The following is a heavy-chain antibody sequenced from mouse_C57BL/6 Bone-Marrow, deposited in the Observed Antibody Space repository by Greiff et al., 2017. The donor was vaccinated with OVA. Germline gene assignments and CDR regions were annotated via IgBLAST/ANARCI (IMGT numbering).Heavy chain of an antibody. J-gene: IGHJ1*03. CDR2: IYPRDGST. D-gene: IGHD1-1*01. CDR1: GYTFTDHT. V-gene: IGHV1-78*01. CDR3: APRDYYGSSSYWYFDV. Sequence: QVQLQQSDAELVKPGASVKISCKVSGYTFTDHTIHWMKQRPEQCLEWIGYIYPRDGSTKYNEKFKGKATLTADKSSSTAYMQLNSLTSEDSAVYFCAPRDYYGSSSYWYFDVWGTGTTVTVSS.